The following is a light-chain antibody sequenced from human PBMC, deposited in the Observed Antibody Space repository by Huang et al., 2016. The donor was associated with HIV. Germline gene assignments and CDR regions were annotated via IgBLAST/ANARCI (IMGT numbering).Light chain of an antibody. CDR3: QQCYTTPRT. J-gene: IGKJ1*01. CDR1: QSGLYSSNNKNY. CDR2: WAS. Sequence: DIVMTQSPDSLAVSLGERATINCKSSQSGLYSSNNKNYLAWYQQKPGQPPKLLIYWASTRESGVPDRFSGSGSGTDFTLTISSLQAEDVAVYYCQQCYTTPRTFGQGTKVEIK. V-gene: IGKV4-1*01.